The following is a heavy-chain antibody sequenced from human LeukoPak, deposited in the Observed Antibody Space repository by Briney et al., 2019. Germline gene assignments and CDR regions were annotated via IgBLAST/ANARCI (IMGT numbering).Heavy chain of an antibody. J-gene: IGHJ3*02. Sequence: SEALSLTCTVSGGSISSYYWSWIRQPAGKGLEWIGRIYTSGSTNYNPSLESRVTMSVDTYKNQFSLKLSSVTAADTAVYYCARGALLLWFGELSAHDAFDIWGQGTMVTVSS. CDR2: IYTSGST. D-gene: IGHD3-10*01. CDR3: ARGALLLWFGELSAHDAFDI. CDR1: GGSISSYY. V-gene: IGHV4-4*07.